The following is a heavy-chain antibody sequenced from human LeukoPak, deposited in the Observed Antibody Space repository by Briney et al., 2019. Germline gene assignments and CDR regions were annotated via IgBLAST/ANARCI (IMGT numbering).Heavy chain of an antibody. V-gene: IGHV3-74*01. J-gene: IGHJ3*02. CDR3: AQSPYDSSGYYAFDI. D-gene: IGHD3-22*01. CDR1: GFTFSSYW. CDR2: INRDGSST. Sequence: GGSLRLSCAASGFTFSSYWMHWVRHAPGKGLVWVSRINRDGSSTSYADSVKGRFTISRDNAKNTLYLQMNSLRAEDTAVYYCAQSPYDSSGYYAFDIWGQGTMVTVSS.